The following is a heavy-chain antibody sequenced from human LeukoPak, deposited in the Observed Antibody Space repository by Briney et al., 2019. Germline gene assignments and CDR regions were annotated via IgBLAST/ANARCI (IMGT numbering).Heavy chain of an antibody. D-gene: IGHD5-12*01. J-gene: IGHJ3*02. CDR1: GGTFSSYA. Sequence: GASVKVSCKASGGTFSSYAISWVRQAPGQGLEWMGGIIPIFGTANYAQKFQGRVTITADESTSTAYMELSSLRSEDTAVYYCARNIIVATIPGVDAFDIWGQGTMVTVSS. V-gene: IGHV1-69*13. CDR3: ARNIIVATIPGVDAFDI. CDR2: IIPIFGTA.